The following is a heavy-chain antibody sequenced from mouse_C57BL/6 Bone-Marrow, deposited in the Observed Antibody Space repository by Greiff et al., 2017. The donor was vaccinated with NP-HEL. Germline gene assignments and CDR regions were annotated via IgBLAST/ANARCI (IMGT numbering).Heavy chain of an antibody. V-gene: IGHV1-50*01. J-gene: IGHJ3*01. CDR1: GYTFTSYW. CDR3: ARGNWDGYDYGRFAY. D-gene: IGHD2-4*01. CDR2: IDPSDSYT. Sequence: QVQLQQPGAELVKPGASVKLSCKASGYTFTSYWMQWVKQRPGQGLEWIGEIDPSDSYTNYNQKFKGKATLTVDTSSSTAYMQLSSLTSEDSAVYYCARGNWDGYDYGRFAYWGQGTLVTVSA.